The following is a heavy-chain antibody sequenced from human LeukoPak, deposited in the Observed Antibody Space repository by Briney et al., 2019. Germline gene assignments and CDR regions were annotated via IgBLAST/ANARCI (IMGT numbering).Heavy chain of an antibody. J-gene: IGHJ4*02. V-gene: IGHV4-61*02. D-gene: IGHD2-2*01. CDR2: IYTSGGT. CDR1: GGSISSGSYY. CDR3: ARHVFGVRTPPDY. Sequence: SETLSLTCTVSGGSISSGSYYWNWIRQPAGKGLEWIGRIYTSGGTNYNPSLKSRVTISVDTSKNQFSLKLSSVTAADTAVYYCARHVFGVRTPPDYWGQGTLVTVSS.